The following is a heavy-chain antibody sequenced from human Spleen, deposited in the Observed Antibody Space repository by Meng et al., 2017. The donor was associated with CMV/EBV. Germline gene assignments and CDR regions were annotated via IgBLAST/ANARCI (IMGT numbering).Heavy chain of an antibody. Sequence: QVQCPQWGTGLVNPSVPPALSGGYFSGFFCGYYRCWVRQLPGKGVRWCAHIYNNGSPYYNPSLKSRVTISIDTSKNQFSLKLSSVTAADTAVYYCARGQKGYFDLWGRGALVTVSS. V-gene: IGHV4-34*02. J-gene: IGHJ2*01. CDR2: IYNNGSP. CDR3: ARGQKGYFDL. CDR1: SGFFCGYY.